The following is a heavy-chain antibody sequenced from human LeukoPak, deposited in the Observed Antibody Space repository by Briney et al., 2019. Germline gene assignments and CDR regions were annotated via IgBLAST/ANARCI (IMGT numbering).Heavy chain of an antibody. CDR2: IYYTGKT. Sequence: SETLSLTCAVSGASFSSRYHYWGWIRQSPGTGLEWIGTIYYTGKTHYNPSLKSRVTLSLDTSENQFSLNLSSATAADTAVYFCARDFYTLYKYSSGWYWDLWGQGALVTVSS. J-gene: IGHJ5*02. CDR3: ARDFYTLYKYSSGWYWDL. D-gene: IGHD6-13*01. CDR1: GASFSSRYHY. V-gene: IGHV4-39*07.